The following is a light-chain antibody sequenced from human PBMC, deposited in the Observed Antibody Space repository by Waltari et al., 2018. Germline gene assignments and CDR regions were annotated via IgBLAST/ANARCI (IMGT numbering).Light chain of an antibody. V-gene: IGKV1-33*01. CDR3: QQYDNPTFT. Sequence: DVQITQSPSSLSASVGDRVTVTCQASQDISKYLNWYQQKPGKAPKLLIYEASNLETGVPSRFSGSGSGTDFTFTISSLQPEDTGIYYCQQYDNPTFTFGPGTKVNIK. CDR2: EAS. CDR1: QDISKY. J-gene: IGKJ3*01.